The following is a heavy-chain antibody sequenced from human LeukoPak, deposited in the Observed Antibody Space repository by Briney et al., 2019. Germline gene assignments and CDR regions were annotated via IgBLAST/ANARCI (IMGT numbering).Heavy chain of an antibody. CDR3: ARAGDSSGYWNY. D-gene: IGHD3-22*01. Sequence: GGSLSLSCAASGFTVSNNYMSWVRQAPGKGLEWVSVIYSGGGTYYADSVKGRFTISRDNSKNTLYLQMNSLRAEDTAVYYCARAGDSSGYWNYWGQGTLVSVSS. J-gene: IGHJ4*02. CDR2: IYSGGGT. CDR1: GFTVSNNY. V-gene: IGHV3-53*01.